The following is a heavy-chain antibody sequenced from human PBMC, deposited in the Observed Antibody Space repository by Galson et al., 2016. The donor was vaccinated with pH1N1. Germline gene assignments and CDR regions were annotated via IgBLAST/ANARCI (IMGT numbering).Heavy chain of an antibody. CDR1: GFTFSSYS. J-gene: IGHJ4*02. V-gene: IGHV3-23*01. CDR2: ISGSSDAT. Sequence: SLRLSCAASGFTFSSYSMTWVRQAPGKGLEWVSIISGSSDATFYADSVRGRFTISRDNSKNTLYLQMNGLRGDDTAVYYCARERDLGTSTPDDFDYWGQGPLVPVSS. CDR3: ARERDLGTSTPDDFDY.